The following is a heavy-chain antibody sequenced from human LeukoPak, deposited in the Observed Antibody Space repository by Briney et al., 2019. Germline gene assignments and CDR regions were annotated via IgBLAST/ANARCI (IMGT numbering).Heavy chain of an antibody. CDR2: IKEAGSEI. CDR3: ARSPDGVDN. Sequence: GGSLRLSCAASGFIFSNYWMTWVRQTPGKGLEFVANIKEAGSEIFYLDSVKGRFTISRDNAKNSVCLQMNSLRAEDTAVYYCARSPDGVDNWGQGTLVTVSS. CDR1: GFIFSNYW. D-gene: IGHD3-10*01. J-gene: IGHJ4*02. V-gene: IGHV3-7*01.